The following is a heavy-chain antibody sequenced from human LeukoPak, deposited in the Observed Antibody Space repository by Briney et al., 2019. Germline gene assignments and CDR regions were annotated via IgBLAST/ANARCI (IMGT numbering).Heavy chain of an antibody. D-gene: IGHD3-3*01. J-gene: IGHJ4*02. Sequence: SETLSLTCTVSGGSISSYYWSWIRQPPGKGLEWIGEINHSGSTNYNPSLKSRVTISVDTSKNQFSLKLSSVTAADTAVYYCARGYSNYDFWSGYYTRGYFDYWGQGTLVTVSS. CDR1: GGSISSYY. V-gene: IGHV4-34*01. CDR2: INHSGST. CDR3: ARGYSNYDFWSGYYTRGYFDY.